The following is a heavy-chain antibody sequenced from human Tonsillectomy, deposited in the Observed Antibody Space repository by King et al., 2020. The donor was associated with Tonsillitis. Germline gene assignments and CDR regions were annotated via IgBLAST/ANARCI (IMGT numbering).Heavy chain of an antibody. CDR1: GFTFSSFA. CDR2: ISFDGNNK. D-gene: IGHD3-22*01. Sequence: VQLVESGGGVVQPGRSLRLSCAASGFTFSSFAMQWVRQAPGKGLERVALISFDGNNKYYAHSVKGRFTISRDNSENTLFLLMSSLRPEDTAVYYCERDLVEYYYDSSDYYPSGYWCQGTLVTVSS. J-gene: IGHJ4*02. V-gene: IGHV3-30-3*01. CDR3: ERDLVEYYYDSSDYYPSGY.